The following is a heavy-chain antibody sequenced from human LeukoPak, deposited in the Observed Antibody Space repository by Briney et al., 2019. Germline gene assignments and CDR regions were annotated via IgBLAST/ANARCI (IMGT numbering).Heavy chain of an antibody. Sequence: PGGSLRLSSAASGFTASSNYRSWVRQAPGKGLEWVSGIYSGGSTYYADSVKGRFTSSRDNSKNTLYLQMNSLRAEDTAVYYCARGPRGSYSVDYWGQGTLVTVSS. CDR1: GFTASSNY. V-gene: IGHV3-53*01. D-gene: IGHD1-26*01. J-gene: IGHJ4*02. CDR2: IYSGGST. CDR3: ARGPRGSYSVDY.